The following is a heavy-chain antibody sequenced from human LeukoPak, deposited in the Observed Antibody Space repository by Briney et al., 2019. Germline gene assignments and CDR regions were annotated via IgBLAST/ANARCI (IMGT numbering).Heavy chain of an antibody. V-gene: IGHV4-39*07. J-gene: IGHJ4*02. D-gene: IGHD6-13*01. CDR1: GGSISSGGYY. CDR2: INHSGST. Sequence: PSETLSLTCTVSGGSISSGGYYWSWIRQPPGKGLEWIGEINHSGSTNYNPSLKSRVTISVDTSKNQFSPKLSSVTAADTAVYYCARGGAAGDYWGQGTLVTVSS. CDR3: ARGGAAGDY.